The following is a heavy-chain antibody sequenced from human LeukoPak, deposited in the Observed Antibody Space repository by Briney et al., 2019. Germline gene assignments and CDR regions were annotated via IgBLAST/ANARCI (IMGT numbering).Heavy chain of an antibody. V-gene: IGHV4-59*01. CDR2: IYYSGST. Sequence: SETLSLTCTVSGGPISSYYWSWIRQPPGKGLEWIGYIYYSGSTNYNPSLKSRVTISVDTSKNQFSLKLSSVTAADTAVYYCARGGGRGITMVRGVSPLPDIWGQGTMVTVSS. D-gene: IGHD3-10*01. CDR1: GGPISSYY. J-gene: IGHJ3*02. CDR3: ARGGGRGITMVRGVSPLPDI.